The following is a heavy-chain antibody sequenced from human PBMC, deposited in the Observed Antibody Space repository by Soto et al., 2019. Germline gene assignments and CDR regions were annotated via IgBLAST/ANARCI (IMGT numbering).Heavy chain of an antibody. D-gene: IGHD2-15*01. V-gene: IGHV3-30*18. J-gene: IGHJ4*02. CDR1: GFTFSNYG. CDR2: ISYDGSHK. CDR3: AKDGAPRYCSRSSCHPAGAY. Sequence: QVQLVESGGGVVQPGRSLRLSCAGSGFTFSNYGLHWVRQAPGKGLEWVAVISYDGSHKYYADAVKGRFTISRDNSNNMLYLQMSSLRAEDTAVYYCAKDGAPRYCSRSSCHPAGAYWGQRTLVTVSS.